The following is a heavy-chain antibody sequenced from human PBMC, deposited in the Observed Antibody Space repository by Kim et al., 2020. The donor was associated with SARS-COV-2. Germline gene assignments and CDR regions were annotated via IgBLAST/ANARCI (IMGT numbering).Heavy chain of an antibody. V-gene: IGHV3-33*01. CDR3: ARDFSGNYQLGDS. Sequence: GGSLRLSCAASGFTLTSYGMHWVRQAPGKGLEWVAVMWYDGSVQYYADSVKGRFTISRDTSKNTLYLQMNSLRAEDTAVYYCARDFSGNYQLGDSWGPGTLVTVSS. CDR1: GFTLTSYG. D-gene: IGHD1-26*01. CDR2: MWYDGSVQ. J-gene: IGHJ4*02.